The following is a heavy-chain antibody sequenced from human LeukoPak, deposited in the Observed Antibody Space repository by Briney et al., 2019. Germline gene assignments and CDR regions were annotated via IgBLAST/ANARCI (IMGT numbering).Heavy chain of an antibody. V-gene: IGHV4-59*01. J-gene: IGHJ3*02. CDR2: VYYNGDT. CDR3: AGAYCGGDCYSGRTFDI. D-gene: IGHD2-21*02. Sequence: SETLSLTCTVSGDSITNYYWSWIRQPPGKGLEWIGYVYYNGDTNYNPSLKSRVTVSLDASKNQFSLKLTSVTAADTAVYYCAGAYCGGDCYSGRTFDIWGQGTMVTVSS. CDR1: GDSITNYY.